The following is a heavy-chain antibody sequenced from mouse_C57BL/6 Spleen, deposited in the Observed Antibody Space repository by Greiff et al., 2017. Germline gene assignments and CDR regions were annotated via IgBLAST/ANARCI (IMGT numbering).Heavy chain of an antibody. V-gene: IGHV1-82*01. CDR1: GYAFSSSW. CDR3: ARNEADY. Sequence: VQVVESGPELVKPGASVKISCKASGYAFSSSWMNWVKQRPGKGLEWIGRIYPGDGDTNYNGKFKGKATLTADKSSSTAYMQRSSLTSEDSAVYFCARNEADYWGQGTTLTVSS. J-gene: IGHJ2*01. CDR2: IYPGDGDT.